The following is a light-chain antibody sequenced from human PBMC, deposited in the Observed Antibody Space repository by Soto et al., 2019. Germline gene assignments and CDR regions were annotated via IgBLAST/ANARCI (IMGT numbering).Light chain of an antibody. CDR2: RNN. CDR1: SSNIGSNY. V-gene: IGLV1-47*01. CDR3: SSYTNINTRACV. Sequence: QSVLTQPPSASGTPGQRVTISCSGSSSNIGSNYVYWYQQLPGTAPKLLIYRNNQRPSGVPDRFSGSKSGTSASLAISGLRSEDEADYYCSSYTNINTRACVFGTGTQLTVL. J-gene: IGLJ1*01.